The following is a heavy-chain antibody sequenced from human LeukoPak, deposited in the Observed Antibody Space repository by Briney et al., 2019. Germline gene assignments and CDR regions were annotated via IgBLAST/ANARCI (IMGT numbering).Heavy chain of an antibody. J-gene: IGHJ6*02. D-gene: IGHD2-2*01. Sequence: PGGSLTLSCAASGITFTSAWMSWVRQAPGKGLEWVGRIKRKADGGATDYAAPVKGRITISRDDSKNTLYLQMNSLTAEDTAVYYCTTDISSSACCMDVWGQGTTVTVSS. CDR3: TTDISSSACCMDV. V-gene: IGHV3-15*01. CDR2: IKRKADGGAT. CDR1: GITFTSAW.